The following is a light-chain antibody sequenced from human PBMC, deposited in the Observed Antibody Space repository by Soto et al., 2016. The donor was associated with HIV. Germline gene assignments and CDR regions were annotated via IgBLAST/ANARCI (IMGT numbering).Light chain of an antibody. J-gene: IGKJ1*01. CDR2: AAS. Sequence: DIQMTQSPSSLSASVGDRVTITCRASQDISNSLAWYQQKAGKAPKLLINAASRLENGVPSRFNGGGSGTDYTLAISSLQSEDFAIYYCQQYYSTPQTFGQGTKVEIK. CDR1: QDISNS. CDR3: QQYYSTPQT. V-gene: IGKV1-NL1*01.